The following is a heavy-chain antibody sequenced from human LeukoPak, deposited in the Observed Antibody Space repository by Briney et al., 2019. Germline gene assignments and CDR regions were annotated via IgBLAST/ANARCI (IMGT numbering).Heavy chain of an antibody. CDR1: GFTFSNFA. CDR3: AKRGATQTKEFEY. J-gene: IGHJ4*02. D-gene: IGHD1-26*01. V-gene: IGHV3-23*01. Sequence: GGSLRLSCAASGFTFSNFAMTWVRQAPGKGLEWVSTISAGGAGTYYADSVKGRFTISRDNSRNRLYLQMNSLRAEDTAIYFCAKRGATQTKEFEYWGQGTLVIVSS. CDR2: ISAGGAGT.